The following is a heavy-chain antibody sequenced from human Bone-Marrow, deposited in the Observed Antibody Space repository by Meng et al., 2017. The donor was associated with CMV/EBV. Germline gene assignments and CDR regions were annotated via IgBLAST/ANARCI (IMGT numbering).Heavy chain of an antibody. Sequence: GESLKISCAASGFTFSTYNMNWVRQAPGKGLEWVSSVSPSSSYIYYADSVKGRFTISRDNAKNSLYLQMSSLRAEDTAVYYCATTAKGGWELLLEDYRGQGTLVTVSS. V-gene: IGHV3-21*01. CDR1: GFTFSTYN. J-gene: IGHJ4*02. D-gene: IGHD1-26*01. CDR2: VSPSSSYI. CDR3: ATTAKGGWELLLEDY.